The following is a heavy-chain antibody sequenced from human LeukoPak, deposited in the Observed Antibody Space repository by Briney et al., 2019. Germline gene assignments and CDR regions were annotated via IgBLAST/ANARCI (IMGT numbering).Heavy chain of an antibody. V-gene: IGHV3-33*05. J-gene: IGHJ4*02. CDR3: AREVGRLFYFDY. CDR2: ILSDGSER. D-gene: IGHD6-25*01. Sequence: PGRSLRLSCAASGLTFSSFVMHWVRQAPGKGLEWVASILSDGSERYYAGSVKGRFTISRDNSKNTLYLEMNSLRVEDTAFYYCAREVGRLFYFDYWGQGTLVTVSS. CDR1: GLTFSSFV.